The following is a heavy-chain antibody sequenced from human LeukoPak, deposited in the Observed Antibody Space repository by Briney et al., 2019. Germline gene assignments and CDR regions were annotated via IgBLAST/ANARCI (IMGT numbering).Heavy chain of an antibody. Sequence: SETLSLTCSVSGASISGYHWSWIRQPPGKGLEWIGCVYTGGTTNYNPSLKSRVTISVDTSKNQFSLKLNSVTAADTAVYYCARRSYGDTNWFDPWGQGTLVTVSS. D-gene: IGHD3-10*01. V-gene: IGHV4-4*08. CDR2: VYTGGTT. CDR3: ARRSYGDTNWFDP. CDR1: GASISGYH. J-gene: IGHJ5*02.